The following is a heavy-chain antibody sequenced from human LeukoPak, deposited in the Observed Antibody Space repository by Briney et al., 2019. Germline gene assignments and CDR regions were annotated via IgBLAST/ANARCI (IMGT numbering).Heavy chain of an antibody. CDR1: GFTVSGNY. V-gene: IGHV3-53*05. J-gene: IGHJ4*02. D-gene: IGHD5-18*01. CDR2: IYIGGGT. Sequence: GGSLRLSCAASGFTVSGNYVSWVRQAPGKGLEWVSVIYIGGGTYYADSVKGRFTISRDNSKNTLFLQMRGLRPEDTAIYYCAREGVGYFIDYWGQGALVTVSS. CDR3: AREGVGYFIDY.